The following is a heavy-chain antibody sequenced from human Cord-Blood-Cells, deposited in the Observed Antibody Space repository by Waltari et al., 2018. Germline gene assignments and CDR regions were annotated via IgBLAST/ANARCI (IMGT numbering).Heavy chain of an antibody. CDR1: GYSFTSYW. J-gene: IGHJ6*03. Sequence: EVQLVQSGAEVKKPGEHLKISCKGSGYSFTSYWIGWVRQMPGKSLEWTGITAHSNPIPSHSPSFQGEITHSAEISISTAYRQWSSLKASDTAMYYGASTGRYYGSGSKGMDVWGKGTAVTLCS. CDR2: TAHSNPIP. D-gene: IGHD3-10*01. CDR3: ASTGRYYGSGSKGMDV. V-gene: IGHV5-51*01.